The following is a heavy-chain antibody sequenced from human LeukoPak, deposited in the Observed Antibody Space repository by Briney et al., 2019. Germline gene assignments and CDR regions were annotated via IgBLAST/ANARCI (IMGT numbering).Heavy chain of an antibody. Sequence: SETLSLTCTVSGGSISSTTYYRGWIRQPPGKGLEWIGSIYYSGSTYYNPSLKSRVTISVDTSKNQFSLKLSSVTAADTAVYYCARAKSTMVRGVYGMDVWGQGTTVTVSS. V-gene: IGHV4-39*01. CDR2: IYYSGST. D-gene: IGHD3-10*01. J-gene: IGHJ6*02. CDR1: GGSISSTTYY. CDR3: ARAKSTMVRGVYGMDV.